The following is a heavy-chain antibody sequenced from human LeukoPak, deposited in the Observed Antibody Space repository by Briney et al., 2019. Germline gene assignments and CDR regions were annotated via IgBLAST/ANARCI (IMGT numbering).Heavy chain of an antibody. Sequence: SETLSLTCTVSAGSISSSSYYWGWIRQPPGKELEWIGNIFYTGSAFHNPSLKSRVTISVDTSRGQFSLNLRSVTAADTAAYFCARRAASAGYFDYWGQGTLVTVSS. CDR3: ARRAASAGYFDY. V-gene: IGHV4-39*01. D-gene: IGHD6-13*01. J-gene: IGHJ4*02. CDR1: AGSISSSSYY. CDR2: IFYTGSA.